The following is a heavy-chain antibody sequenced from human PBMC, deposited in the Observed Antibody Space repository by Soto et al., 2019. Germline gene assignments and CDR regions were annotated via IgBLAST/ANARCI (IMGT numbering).Heavy chain of an antibody. CDR1: GGSISSGGYY. Sequence: QVQLQESGPGLVKPSQTLSLTCTVSGGSISSGGYYWSWIRQHPGKGLEWIGYIYYSGSTYYNPSLKGRVTISVDTSKNQFSLKLSSVTAADTAVYYCASHRNSGYSGYDYGAVDYWGQGTLVTVSS. CDR3: ASHRNSGYSGYDYGAVDY. J-gene: IGHJ4*02. CDR2: IYYSGST. D-gene: IGHD5-12*01. V-gene: IGHV4-31*03.